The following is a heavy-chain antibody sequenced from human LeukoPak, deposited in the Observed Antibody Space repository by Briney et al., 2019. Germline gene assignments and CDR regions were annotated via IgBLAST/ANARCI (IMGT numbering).Heavy chain of an antibody. V-gene: IGHV4-59*01. CDR2: IYYSGST. Sequence: PSETLSLTCTVSGGSISSYYWSWIRQPPGKGLEWIGYIYYSGSTNYNPSLKSRVTISVDTSKNQFSLKLTSVTAADTAVYYCARAVVGAHFDYWGQGTLVTVSS. D-gene: IGHD1-26*01. CDR1: GGSISSYY. J-gene: IGHJ4*02. CDR3: ARAVVGAHFDY.